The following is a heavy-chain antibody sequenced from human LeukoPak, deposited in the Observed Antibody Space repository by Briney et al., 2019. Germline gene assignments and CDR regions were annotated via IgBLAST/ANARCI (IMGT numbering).Heavy chain of an antibody. CDR1: GGSISNFY. J-gene: IGHJ4*02. CDR3: ARHREGWQRDGFDY. CDR2: IYTSEST. V-gene: IGHV4-4*09. D-gene: IGHD2-15*01. Sequence: PSETLSLTCTVSGGSISNFYWSWIRQPPGKGLEWIGYIYTSESTNYNPSLKSRVTISVDTSKNQFSLKLSSVTAADTAVYYCARHREGWQRDGFDYWGQGTLVTVSS.